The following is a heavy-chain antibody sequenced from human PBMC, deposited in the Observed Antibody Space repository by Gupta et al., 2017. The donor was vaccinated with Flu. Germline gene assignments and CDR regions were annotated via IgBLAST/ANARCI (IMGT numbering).Heavy chain of an antibody. D-gene: IGHD2-15*01. CDR3: VYTDCSCGACYPGDSRYYYGLDV. CDR1: GFSLTTTGVV. V-gene: IGHV2-5*04. CDR2: IYWNEDR. Sequence: QITLKESGPTLVKPTQTLPLTCTFPGFSLTTTGVVVGWIRRPPGKALEWRGFIYWNEDRRYIPPRKSSHTIIKDAAKHPVVLTMSNTGPVYTGTYYCVYTDCSCGACYPGDSRYYYGLDVWGQGTTVTISS. J-gene: IGHJ6*02.